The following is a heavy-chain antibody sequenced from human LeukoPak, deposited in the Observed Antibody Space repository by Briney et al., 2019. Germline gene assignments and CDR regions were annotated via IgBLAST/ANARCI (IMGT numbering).Heavy chain of an antibody. CDR2: INSDDTTT. CDR1: GFTFSSHW. J-gene: IGHJ6*04. V-gene: IGHV3-74*01. D-gene: IGHD6-13*01. Sequence: GGSLRLSCAASGFTFSSHWMHWVRQAPGKGLVWVSRINSDDTTTTYADSVKGRFTISRDNAKKTLYLQMNSLRAEDTAVYYCARVSRWGAATGTAYSYGMDVWGEGTTVTVSS. CDR3: ARVSRWGAATGTAYSYGMDV.